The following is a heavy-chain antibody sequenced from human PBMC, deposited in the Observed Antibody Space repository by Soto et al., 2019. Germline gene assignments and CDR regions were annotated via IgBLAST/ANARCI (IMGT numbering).Heavy chain of an antibody. J-gene: IGHJ3*02. CDR1: GGSFSGYY. V-gene: IGHV4-34*01. CDR2: INDSGST. D-gene: IGHD2-2*01. CDR3: ARGECSSNYCFTRWALYI. Sequence: QVQLQQWGAGLLKPSETLSLTCAVYGGSFSGYYWTWIRQTPGKGLEWIGEINDSGSTNYKPSLKSRVTISADTSKKQFSLNVTSVTAADTAVYYCARGECSSNYCFTRWALYIWGQGTVVTVSS.